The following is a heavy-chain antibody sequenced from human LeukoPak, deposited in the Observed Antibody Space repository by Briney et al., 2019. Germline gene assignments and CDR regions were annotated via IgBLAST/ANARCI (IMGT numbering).Heavy chain of an antibody. Sequence: GGSLRLSCAASGFTFSSYAMHWVRQAPGKGLEWVAVISYDGSNKYYADSVKGRFTISRDNSKNTLYLQMNGQRAEDTAVYYCARDFNKGTAMVNYYYYGMDVWGQGTTVTVSS. CDR1: GFTFSSYA. J-gene: IGHJ6*02. V-gene: IGHV3-30-3*01. CDR3: ARDFNKGTAMVNYYYYGMDV. D-gene: IGHD5-18*01. CDR2: ISYDGSNK.